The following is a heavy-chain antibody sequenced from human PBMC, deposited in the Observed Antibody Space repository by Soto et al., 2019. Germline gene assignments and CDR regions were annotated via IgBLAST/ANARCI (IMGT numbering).Heavy chain of an antibody. CDR3: ARWGSSSSDAAFDY. V-gene: IGHV3-66*01. D-gene: IGHD6-6*01. CDR2: IYSGGST. J-gene: IGHJ4*02. CDR1: GFTVSSNY. Sequence: GESLKISCAASGFTVSSNYMSWVRQAPGKGLEWVSVIYSGGSTYYADSVKGRFTISRDNSKNTLYLQMNSLRAEDTAVYYCARWGSSSSDAAFDYWGQGTLVTVSS.